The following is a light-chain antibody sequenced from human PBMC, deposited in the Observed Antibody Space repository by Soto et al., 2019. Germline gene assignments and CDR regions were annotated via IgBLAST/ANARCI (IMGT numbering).Light chain of an antibody. Sequence: QSALTQPPSASGSPGQSVTISCTGTSSDVGGYNYVSWYQHHPGKAPKLMIYEVTKRPSGVPDRFSGSKSGNTASLTVSGLQAEDEADYYCAAWDDNLSGWVFGGGTKVTVL. CDR1: SSDVGGYNY. V-gene: IGLV2-8*01. CDR3: AAWDDNLSGWV. J-gene: IGLJ3*02. CDR2: EVT.